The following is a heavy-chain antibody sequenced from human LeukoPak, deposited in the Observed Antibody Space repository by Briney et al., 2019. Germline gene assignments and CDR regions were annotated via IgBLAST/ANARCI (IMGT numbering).Heavy chain of an antibody. CDR2: IEQDGSEK. CDR1: GFIFENYW. D-gene: IGHD2-2*01. V-gene: IGHV3-7*01. Sequence: GGSLRLSCAASGFIFENYWMNWVRQAPGKGLEWVANIEQDGSEKYYVDSVKGRFTISRDNARNSLYLQMNSLRAEDTAVYYCASLYCTHTTCYYFDYWGQGTLVSVSS. CDR3: ASLYCTHTTCYYFDY. J-gene: IGHJ4*02.